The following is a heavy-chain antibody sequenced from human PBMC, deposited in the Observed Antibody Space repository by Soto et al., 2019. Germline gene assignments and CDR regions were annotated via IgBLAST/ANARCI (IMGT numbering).Heavy chain of an antibody. CDR1: GGSISSSY. D-gene: IGHD1-26*01. J-gene: IGHJ3*02. CDR3: ARDLEGATAIDAFGI. CDR2: ISYSGSN. V-gene: IGHV4-59*01. Sequence: PSETLSLTCTVSGGSISSSYWSWIRQPPGRGLEWIGYISYSGSNNYSPSLKSRVTISVDTSKNQFSLKLRSVTAADTAVYYCARDLEGATAIDAFGIWGQGTMVTVSS.